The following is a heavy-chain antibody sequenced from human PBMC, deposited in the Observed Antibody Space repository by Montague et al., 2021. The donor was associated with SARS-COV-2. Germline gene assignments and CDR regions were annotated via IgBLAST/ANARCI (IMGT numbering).Heavy chain of an antibody. Sequence: TLSLTCNVYGGSMISGGYYWSWIRQPPGKGLEWIGYVYSGGNTYYNPSLKSRVTISEDMSKNQFSLRLTSVTAADTAVYYCVRDGGLRFSGGAMDVWGQGTTVTVSS. V-gene: IGHV4-31*03. CDR1: GGSMISGGYY. J-gene: IGHJ6*02. D-gene: IGHD3-3*01. CDR3: VRDGGLRFSGGAMDV. CDR2: VYSGGNT.